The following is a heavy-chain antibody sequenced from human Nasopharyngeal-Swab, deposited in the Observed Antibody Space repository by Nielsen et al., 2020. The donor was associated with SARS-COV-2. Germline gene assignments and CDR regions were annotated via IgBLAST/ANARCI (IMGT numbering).Heavy chain of an antibody. Sequence: SETLSLTCTVSGGSISSGSYYWSWILQPAGKGLEWIGRIYTSGSTNYNPSLKSRVTISVDTSKNQFSLKLSSVTAADTAVYYCARFDFWSGYSYYGMDVWGQGTTVTVSS. V-gene: IGHV4-61*02. CDR1: GGSISSGSYY. D-gene: IGHD3-3*01. J-gene: IGHJ6*02. CDR2: IYTSGST. CDR3: ARFDFWSGYSYYGMDV.